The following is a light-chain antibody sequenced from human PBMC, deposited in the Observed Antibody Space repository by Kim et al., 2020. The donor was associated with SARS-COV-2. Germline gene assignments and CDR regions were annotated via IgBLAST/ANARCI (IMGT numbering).Light chain of an antibody. Sequence: VALGQTVRITCQGDSLRSYYATWYQQKPGQAPIVVIYGKNNRPTGIPDRFSGSSSGDTASLTITGTQAGDEADYYCNSRGSNDNVLFGGGTQLTVL. CDR1: SLRSYY. J-gene: IGLJ2*01. CDR2: GKN. V-gene: IGLV3-19*01. CDR3: NSRGSNDNVL.